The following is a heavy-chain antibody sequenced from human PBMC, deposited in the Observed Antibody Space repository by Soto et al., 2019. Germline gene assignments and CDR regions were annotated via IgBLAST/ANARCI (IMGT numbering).Heavy chain of an antibody. CDR2: ISGSGVST. CDR3: EKDLMGCGGGRCYWGTAYYYGMDV. Sequence: GGSLRLSCAASGSTFSNYAMSWVRQAPGKGLEWVSAISGSGVSTYYADSVEGRFTISRDNSKNTLYLQMNSLRAEDTAVYYCEKDLMGCGGGRCYWGTAYYYGMDVWGQGTTVTV. D-gene: IGHD2-15*01. V-gene: IGHV3-23*01. CDR1: GSTFSNYA. J-gene: IGHJ6*02.